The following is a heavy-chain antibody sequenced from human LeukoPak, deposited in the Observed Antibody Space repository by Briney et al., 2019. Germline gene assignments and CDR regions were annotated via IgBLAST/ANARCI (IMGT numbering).Heavy chain of an antibody. V-gene: IGHV3-20*04. Sequence: GGSLRLSCAASGFTFSDYYMSWIRQAPGKGLEWVSGINWNGGTTGYADSVKGRFTISRDNAKNSLHLQTNSLRAEDTALYYCARGYSGYGGYYYCYMDVWGKGTTVTVSS. D-gene: IGHD5-12*01. J-gene: IGHJ6*03. CDR1: GFTFSDYY. CDR3: ARGYSGYGGYYYCYMDV. CDR2: INWNGGTT.